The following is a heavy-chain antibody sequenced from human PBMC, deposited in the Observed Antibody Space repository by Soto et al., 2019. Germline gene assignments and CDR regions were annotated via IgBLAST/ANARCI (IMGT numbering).Heavy chain of an antibody. Sequence: DVQLLESGGALVQPGGSLRLSCAASGFTFSSYAMAWVRQAPGKGLEWVSKIGGRDGSTDYADAVKGRFTISRDNSKNTLHLQMSSLRGEDMAVYYCAREDSGWYGEFFQYWGQGTLVTLSS. D-gene: IGHD6-19*01. J-gene: IGHJ1*01. CDR2: IGGRDGST. V-gene: IGHV3-23*01. CDR1: GFTFSSYA. CDR3: AREDSGWYGEFFQY.